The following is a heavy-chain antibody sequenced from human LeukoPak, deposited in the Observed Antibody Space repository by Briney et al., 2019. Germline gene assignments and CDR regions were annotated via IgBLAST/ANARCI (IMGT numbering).Heavy chain of an antibody. Sequence: SETLSLTCTVSGGSISSYYWSWIRQPAGKGLEWIGRIYTSGSTNYNPSLKSRVTMSVDTSKNQFSLKLSSVTAADTAVYYCARDRDSYGPHYYYYYYMDVWGKGTTVTVSS. D-gene: IGHD5-18*01. J-gene: IGHJ6*03. V-gene: IGHV4-4*07. CDR3: ARDRDSYGPHYYYYYYMDV. CDR1: GGSISSYY. CDR2: IYTSGST.